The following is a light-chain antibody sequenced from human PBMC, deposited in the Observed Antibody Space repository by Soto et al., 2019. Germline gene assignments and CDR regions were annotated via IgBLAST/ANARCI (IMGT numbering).Light chain of an antibody. J-gene: IGKJ4*01. CDR1: QSVSSSF. CDR2: GAS. V-gene: IGKV3-20*01. Sequence: EIVLTQSPGTLSLSPGERATLSCRASQSVSSSFLAWYQQKPGQDPRLLIYGASSRATDIPDRFSGSGSGTDFTFTISRLEPEDFAVYYCQQYASFPLTLGGRTTVQIK. CDR3: QQYASFPLT.